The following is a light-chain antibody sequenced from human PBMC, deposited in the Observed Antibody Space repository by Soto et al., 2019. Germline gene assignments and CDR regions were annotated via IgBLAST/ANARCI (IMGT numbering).Light chain of an antibody. CDR1: QDISSY. J-gene: IGKJ5*01. Sequence: DIQVTQSPSSLSASVGDRVTITCLASQDISSYLAWYQQKPGKAPTLLIYAASTLQSGVPSRFSGSGFGTDFTLTISSLQPEDFATYYCQQADTFPITFGQGTRLEIK. CDR2: AAS. CDR3: QQADTFPIT. V-gene: IGKV1D-12*01.